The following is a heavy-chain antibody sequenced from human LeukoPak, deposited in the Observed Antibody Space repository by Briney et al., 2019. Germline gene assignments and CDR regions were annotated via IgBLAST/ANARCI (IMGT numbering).Heavy chain of an antibody. CDR2: ISGSGDTT. J-gene: IGHJ3*02. CDR3: AKDIVLSSSGRGAFDI. D-gene: IGHD6-19*01. V-gene: IGHV3-23*01. CDR1: RFTFSTYA. Sequence: GGSLRLSCTASRFTFSTYAMSWVRQAPGKGLEWVSSISGSGDTTYYTGSVKGRFTISRDNAKNSLYLQMNSLRAEDTALYYCAKDIVLSSSGRGAFDIWGQGTMVTVSS.